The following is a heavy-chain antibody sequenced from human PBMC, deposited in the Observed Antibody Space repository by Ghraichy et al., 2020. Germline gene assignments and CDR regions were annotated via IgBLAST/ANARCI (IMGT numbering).Heavy chain of an antibody. CDR2: ISSSSSTI. CDR3: ARSRHYYDSSGYLYYFDY. Sequence: GGSLRLSCAASGFTFSSYSMNWVRQAPGKGLEWVSYISSSSSTIYYADSVKGRFTISRDNAKNSLYLQMNSLRDEDTAVYYCARSRHYYDSSGYLYYFDYWGQGTLFTVSS. V-gene: IGHV3-48*02. D-gene: IGHD3-22*01. J-gene: IGHJ4*02. CDR1: GFTFSSYS.